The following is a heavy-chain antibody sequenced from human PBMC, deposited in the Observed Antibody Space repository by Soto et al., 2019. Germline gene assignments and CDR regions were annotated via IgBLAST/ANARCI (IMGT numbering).Heavy chain of an antibody. J-gene: IGHJ5*02. Sequence: EVLLLESGGGLVQPGGSLRLSCAASGFTFSNYAMSWVRQAPGKGLEWVSAISGSGGSTYYADSVKGRFTISRDNSKNTLYLQMNSLRAEDTAVYYCAKDPEVGGVNGTTPWGQGTLVTVSS. V-gene: IGHV3-23*01. CDR1: GFTFSNYA. D-gene: IGHD1-7*01. CDR3: AKDPEVGGVNGTTP. CDR2: ISGSGGST.